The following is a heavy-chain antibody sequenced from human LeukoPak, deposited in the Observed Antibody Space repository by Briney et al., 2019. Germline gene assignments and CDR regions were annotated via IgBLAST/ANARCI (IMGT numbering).Heavy chain of an antibody. CDR2: IYYSGNT. J-gene: IGHJ5*02. Sequence: PSETLSLTCTVSGDSSSSSSSYWGWIRQPPGKGLEWIGTIYYSGNTYYNASLKSQVSISIDTSKNQFSLRLTSVTAADTAVYYCARQEIGLRSFDPWGQGTLVTVSS. CDR3: ARQEIGLRSFDP. D-gene: IGHD3/OR15-3a*01. V-gene: IGHV4-39*01. CDR1: GDSSSSSSSY.